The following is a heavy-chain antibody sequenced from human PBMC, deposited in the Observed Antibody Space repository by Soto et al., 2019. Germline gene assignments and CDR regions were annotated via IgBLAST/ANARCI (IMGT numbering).Heavy chain of an antibody. CDR2: IYYSGST. Sequence: QVQLQESGPGLVKPSETLSLTCTVSVSGGSVSTGVHYWSWIRQPPGKGLEWIGYIYYSGSTNYTPSPKSRVTTSVDTSKNQFSLKLTSVTAADTAVYYCARGYYTSWYWFDRWGRGTLVTVSS. D-gene: IGHD6-13*01. J-gene: IGHJ2*01. CDR3: ARGYYTSWYWFDR. CDR1: GGSVSTGVHY. V-gene: IGHV4-61*08.